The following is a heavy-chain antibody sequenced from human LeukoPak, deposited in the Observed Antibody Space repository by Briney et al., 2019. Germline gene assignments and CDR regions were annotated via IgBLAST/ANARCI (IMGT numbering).Heavy chain of an antibody. D-gene: IGHD2-15*01. CDR1: GVTFSSFY. CDR2: INHSGST. CDR3: ARGRVLVVAVSASKGDAFDI. Sequence: SETLSLTCAVHGVTFSSFYWSWIRQAPGKGLEWIGEINHSGSTNYNPSLKSRVTISVEASNKHHSLTLRSVTAADSALYYCARGRVLVVAVSASKGDAFDIWGQGTMVTVSS. J-gene: IGHJ3*02. V-gene: IGHV4-34*01.